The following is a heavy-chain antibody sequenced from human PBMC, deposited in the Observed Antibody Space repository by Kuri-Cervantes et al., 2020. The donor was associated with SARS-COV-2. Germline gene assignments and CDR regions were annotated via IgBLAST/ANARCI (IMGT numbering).Heavy chain of an antibody. V-gene: IGHV1-8*02. CDR3: AVGDYGGNYPLGSH. CDR1: GYTFSTYD. D-gene: IGHD4-23*01. J-gene: IGHJ4*02. CDR2: MNPDTGNS. Sequence: ASVKVSCKASGYTFSTYDINWVRQASGQGLEWMGWMNPDTGNSGHAQNFRGRVTMTEDTSTDTAYMELSSLRSEDTAVYYCAVGDYGGNYPLGSHWGQGTLVTVSS.